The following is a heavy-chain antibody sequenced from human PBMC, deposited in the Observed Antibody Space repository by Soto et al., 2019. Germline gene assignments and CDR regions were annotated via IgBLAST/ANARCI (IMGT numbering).Heavy chain of an antibody. CDR1: GYTFGTYD. D-gene: IGHD2-2*01. Sequence: ASVKVSCKASGYTFGTYDINWGRQATGRGLEWMGWMNPYSGTTGYAHKFQDRVTMTRNNSINTAYLELSSLSSDDTAVYYCARGPYCSSTGCRRWVWFDPWGQGTLVTVSS. V-gene: IGHV1-8*01. CDR3: ARGPYCSSTGCRRWVWFDP. CDR2: MNPYSGTT. J-gene: IGHJ5*02.